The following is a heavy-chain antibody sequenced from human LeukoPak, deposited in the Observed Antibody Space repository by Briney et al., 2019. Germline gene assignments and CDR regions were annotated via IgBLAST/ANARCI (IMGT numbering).Heavy chain of an antibody. V-gene: IGHV1-8*03. D-gene: IGHD6-19*01. Sequence: ASVKVSCKASGYTFTSYDINWVRQATGQGLEWMGWMNPNSGNTGYAQKFQGRVTITRNTSISTAYMELSSLRSEDTAVYYCAGGGYSSGWLSRYYYMDVWGKGTTVTVSS. CDR3: AGGGYSSGWLSRYYYMDV. CDR2: MNPNSGNT. CDR1: GYTFTSYD. J-gene: IGHJ6*03.